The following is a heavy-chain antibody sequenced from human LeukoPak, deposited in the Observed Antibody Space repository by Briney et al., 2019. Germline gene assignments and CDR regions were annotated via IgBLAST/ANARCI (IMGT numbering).Heavy chain of an antibody. CDR3: AKTSGDIVVDY. V-gene: IGHV3-23*01. D-gene: IGHD2-2*01. CDR1: GFTFSSYA. Sequence: PGGSLRLSCAASGFTFSSYAMSWVLQAPGKGVEGVSAISGSGGSTYYADSVKGRFTISRDNSKNTLYLQMNSLRAEDTAVYYCAKTSGDIVVDYWGQGTLVTVSS. J-gene: IGHJ4*02. CDR2: ISGSGGST.